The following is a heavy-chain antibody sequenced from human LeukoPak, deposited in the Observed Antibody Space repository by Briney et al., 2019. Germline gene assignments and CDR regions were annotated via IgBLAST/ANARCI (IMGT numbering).Heavy chain of an antibody. J-gene: IGHJ3*02. CDR1: RYTLTTYY. Sequence: ASVKVSCNTSRYTLTTYYIHWVRQPAEQGLEWMGIINPSSGSASYAQKFQGRVIMTRGLSTSTVDMEVSSLRSEDTAVHYCASTYSMQDTFDIWGQGTMVSVSS. D-gene: IGHD1-26*01. CDR2: INPSSGSA. CDR3: ASTYSMQDTFDI. V-gene: IGHV1-46*01.